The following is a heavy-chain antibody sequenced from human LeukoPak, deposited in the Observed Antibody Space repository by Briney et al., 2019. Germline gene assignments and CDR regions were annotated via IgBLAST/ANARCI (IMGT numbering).Heavy chain of an antibody. CDR3: ARDTSRGVYYYYGMDV. D-gene: IGHD1-26*01. J-gene: IGHJ6*02. CDR2: INSDGSST. Sequence: PGGSLRLSCAASGFTFSSYWMHWVRQAPGKGLVWVSRINSDGSSTSYADSVKGRFTISRDNAKNTLYLQMNSLRAEDTAVYYCARDTSRGVYYYYGMDVWGQGTTVTVSS. V-gene: IGHV3-74*01. CDR1: GFTFSSYW.